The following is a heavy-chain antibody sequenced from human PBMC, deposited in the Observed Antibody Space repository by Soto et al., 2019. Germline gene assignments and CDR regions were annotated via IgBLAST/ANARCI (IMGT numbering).Heavy chain of an antibody. J-gene: IGHJ6*02. CDR1: GGTFSSYA. Sequence: SVKVSCKASGGTFSSYAISWVRQAPGQGLEWLGGIIPIFGTANYAQKFQGRVTITADESTSTAYMELSSLRSEDTAVYYCASRWVTGTTYYYGMDVWGQGTTVTVSS. D-gene: IGHD1-7*01. CDR3: ASRWVTGTTYYYGMDV. CDR2: IIPIFGTA. V-gene: IGHV1-69*13.